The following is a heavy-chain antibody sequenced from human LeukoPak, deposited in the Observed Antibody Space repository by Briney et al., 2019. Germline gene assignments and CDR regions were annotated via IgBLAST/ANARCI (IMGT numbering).Heavy chain of an antibody. J-gene: IGHJ4*02. CDR2: ISRSGSHT. CDR1: GFTFRSYD. CDR3: ARGSDYDRRSFDH. Sequence: SGGSLRLSCAVSGFTFRSYDMGWVRQAPGKGLEWISSISRSGSHTYYADSVKGRFTISRDNSRNTLHLQMNSLRVDDTAVYYCARGSDYDRRSFDHWGQGILVTVSS. D-gene: IGHD5-12*01. V-gene: IGHV3-23*01.